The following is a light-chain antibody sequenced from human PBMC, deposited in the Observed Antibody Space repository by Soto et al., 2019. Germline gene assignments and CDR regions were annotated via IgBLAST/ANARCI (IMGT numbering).Light chain of an antibody. J-gene: IGLJ2*01. V-gene: IGLV3-9*01. Sequence: SYELTQPLSVSVALGQTARIPCGGVNIGSEIGSYNVHWYQQRPGQAPVLVIYRNNNRPSGIPERFSGSNSGNTATLTVGRAQAGDEADYYCQVWDSNTVIFGGGTKLTVL. CDR2: RNN. CDR3: QVWDSNTVI. CDR1: NIGSEIGSYN.